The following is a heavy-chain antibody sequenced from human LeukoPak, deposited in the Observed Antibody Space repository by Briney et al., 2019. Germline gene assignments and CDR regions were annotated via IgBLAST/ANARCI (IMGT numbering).Heavy chain of an antibody. CDR3: AREGSGYYYADAFDI. J-gene: IGHJ3*02. V-gene: IGHV3-7*01. CDR1: GSTFSSYW. D-gene: IGHD3-22*01. Sequence: GGSLRLSCAASGSTFSSYWMSWVRQAPGKGLEWVANIKQDGSEKYYVDSVKGRFTISRDNAKNSLYLQMNSLRAEDTAVYYCAREGSGYYYADAFDIWGQGTMVTVSS. CDR2: IKQDGSEK.